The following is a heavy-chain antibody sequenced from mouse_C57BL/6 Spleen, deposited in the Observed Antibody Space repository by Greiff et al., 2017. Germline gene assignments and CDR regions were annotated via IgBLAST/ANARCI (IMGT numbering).Heavy chain of an antibody. V-gene: IGHV1-39*01. J-gene: IGHJ4*01. CDR2: INPNYGTT. D-gene: IGHD1-1*01. Sequence: EVQLQQSGPELVKPGASVKISCKASGYSFTDYNMNWVKQSNGKSLEWIGVINPNYGTTSYNQKFKGKATLTVDQSSSTAYMQLNSLTSEDSAVYDCSSTPSTAVVATDAMDYWGQGTSVTVSS. CDR3: SSTPSTAVVATDAMDY. CDR1: GYSFTDYN.